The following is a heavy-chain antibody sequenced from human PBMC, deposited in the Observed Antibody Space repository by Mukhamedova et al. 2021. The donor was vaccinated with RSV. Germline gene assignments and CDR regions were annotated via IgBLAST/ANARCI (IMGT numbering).Heavy chain of an antibody. J-gene: IGHJ5*02. V-gene: IGHV4-31*02. Sequence: GHIYIGGSADYNPSLESRLTISVDTSKTSFSLELRSVTAADTAVYYCVRRIPNWFDPWGQGTLVTVSS. D-gene: IGHD2-21*01. CDR2: IYIGGSA. CDR3: VRRIPNWFDP.